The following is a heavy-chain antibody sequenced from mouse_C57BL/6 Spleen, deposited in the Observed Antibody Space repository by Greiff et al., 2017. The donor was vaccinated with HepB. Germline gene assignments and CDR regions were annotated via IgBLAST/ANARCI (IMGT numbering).Heavy chain of an antibody. J-gene: IGHJ2*01. D-gene: IGHD4-1*01. CDR1: GFSLTSYG. CDR3: ARRWDEGVGYFDY. CDR2: IWSGGST. Sequence: VKLMESGPGLVQPSQSLSITCTVSGFSLTSYGVHWVRQSPGKGLEWLGVIWSGGSTDYNAAFISRLSISKDNSKSQVFFKMNSLQADDTAIYYCARRWDEGVGYFDYWGQGTTLTVSS. V-gene: IGHV2-2*01.